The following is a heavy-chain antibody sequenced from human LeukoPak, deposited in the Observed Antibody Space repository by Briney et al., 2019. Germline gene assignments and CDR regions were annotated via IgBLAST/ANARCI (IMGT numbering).Heavy chain of an antibody. CDR3: ARSRYGDYSP. J-gene: IGHJ5*02. V-gene: IGHV1-8*01. D-gene: IGHD4-17*01. CDR2: MNPNTGNT. Sequence: ASVKVSCKTSGYTFTKYDINWVRQASGQGLEWMGWMNPNTGNTGYAQKFQGRVTMTRDTSTSTAYMELRNLRSEDTAVYFCARSRYGDYSPWGQGTLVIVSS. CDR1: GYTFTKYD.